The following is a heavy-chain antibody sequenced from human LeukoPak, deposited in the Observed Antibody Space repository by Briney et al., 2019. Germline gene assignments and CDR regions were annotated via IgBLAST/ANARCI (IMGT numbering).Heavy chain of an antibody. D-gene: IGHD3-9*01. CDR1: GGSISSYY. J-gene: IGHJ4*02. Sequence: SETLSLTCTVSGGSISSYYWSWIRQPAGKGLEGIGRIYTSGSTNYNPSLKIRVTMSVDTSKNQFSLKLSSVTAADTAVYYCARVAGYFDSRGYFDYWGQGTLVTVSS. CDR2: IYTSGST. CDR3: ARVAGYFDSRGYFDY. V-gene: IGHV4-4*07.